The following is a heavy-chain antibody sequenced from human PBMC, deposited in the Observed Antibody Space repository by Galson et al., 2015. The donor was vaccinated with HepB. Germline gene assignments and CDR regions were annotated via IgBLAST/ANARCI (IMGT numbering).Heavy chain of an antibody. Sequence: SVKVSCKASGDTFSSYSVSWVRQAPGRGLEWMGGIIPIFDTANYAQKFQGRVTITAEKSTGTAYMELGSLRSEDTAVYYCGGLRYSYDSSAYGSVEENDYYYGMDVWGQGTTVTVSS. J-gene: IGHJ6*02. CDR1: GDTFSSYS. V-gene: IGHV1-69*06. CDR2: IIPIFDTA. D-gene: IGHD3-22*01. CDR3: GGLRYSYDSSAYGSVEENDYYYGMDV.